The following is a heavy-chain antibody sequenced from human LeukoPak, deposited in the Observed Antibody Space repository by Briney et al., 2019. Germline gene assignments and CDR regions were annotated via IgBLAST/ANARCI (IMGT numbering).Heavy chain of an antibody. D-gene: IGHD4-17*01. CDR3: ARDYSTTVTIAFDI. V-gene: IGHV1-69*04. J-gene: IGHJ3*02. CDR1: GGTFSSYA. CDR2: IIPILGIA. Sequence: ASVKVSCKASGGTFSSYAISWVRQAPGQGLEWMGRIIPILGIANYAQKFQGRVTITADKSTSTAYMELSSLRSEDTAVYYCARDYSTTVTIAFDIWGQGTMVTVSS.